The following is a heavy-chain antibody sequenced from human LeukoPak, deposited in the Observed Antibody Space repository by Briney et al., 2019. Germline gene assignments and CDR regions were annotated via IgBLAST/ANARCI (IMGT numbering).Heavy chain of an antibody. D-gene: IGHD6-13*01. V-gene: IGHV3-7*01. CDR2: IKQDGSEK. Sequence: GGSLRLSCAASGFTFSSYWMSWVRQAPGKGLEWVANIKQDGSEKHYVDSVKGRFTISRDNAKNSLYLQMNSLRAEDTAVYYCASSAGSSWYSYYYYYGMDVWGQGTTVTVSS. CDR3: ASSAGSSWYSYYYYYGMDV. CDR1: GFTFSSYW. J-gene: IGHJ6*02.